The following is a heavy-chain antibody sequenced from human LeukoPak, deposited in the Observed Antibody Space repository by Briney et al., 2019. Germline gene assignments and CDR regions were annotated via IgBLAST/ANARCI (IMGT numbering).Heavy chain of an antibody. CDR2: IWYDGSNK. D-gene: IGHD3-22*01. Sequence: PGGSLRLSCAASGFTFSSYGMHWVRQAPGKGLEWVAVIWYDGSNKYYADSVKGRFTISRDNSKNTLYLQMNSLRAEDTAVYYCARDGGYDNSGYNYFDSWGQGTLVTVSS. V-gene: IGHV3-33*01. CDR3: ARDGGYDNSGYNYFDS. CDR1: GFTFSSYG. J-gene: IGHJ4*02.